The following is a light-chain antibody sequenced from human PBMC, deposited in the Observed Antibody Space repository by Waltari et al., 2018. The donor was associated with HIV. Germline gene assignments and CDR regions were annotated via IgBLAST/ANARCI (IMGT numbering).Light chain of an antibody. CDR3: AVWDDNVNGL. Sequence: QSVLTQPPSASGTLGQRVTISCSGRRSNIGSNSANWYQQLPGTAPKLLISDDNRRPSGVPDRFSGSKSGTSASLAISGLQSEDEADYYCAVWDDNVNGLFGGGTKLTVL. J-gene: IGLJ2*01. CDR1: RSNIGSNS. V-gene: IGLV1-44*01. CDR2: DDN.